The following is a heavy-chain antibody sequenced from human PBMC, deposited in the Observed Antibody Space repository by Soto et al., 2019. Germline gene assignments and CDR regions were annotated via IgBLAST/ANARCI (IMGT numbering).Heavy chain of an antibody. D-gene: IGHD3-10*01. J-gene: IGHJ4*02. V-gene: IGHV3-64*01. CDR2: ISSNGGSI. CDR3: ARYVRGVIGDYFDY. CDR1: GFTFSNYA. Sequence: EVQLVESGGGLVQPGGSLRLSCAASGFTFSNYAMHWVRQAPGKGLEYVSGISSNGGSIYYAKSVKGRFTISRDNSKNTLYLQLGSLRAEDMAVYYCARYVRGVIGDYFDYWGQGTLVTVSS.